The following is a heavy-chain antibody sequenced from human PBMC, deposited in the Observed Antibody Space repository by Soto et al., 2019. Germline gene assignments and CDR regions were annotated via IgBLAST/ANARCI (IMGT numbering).Heavy chain of an antibody. J-gene: IGHJ6*02. Sequence: GAPVQVSCKGSENTFSSYSISSVPQPPGQGLEWLRGIIPIFGTANYTQKFQGRVTITADKSTRTSYMELSSLRSEDTAVYYCARDRITVFGVVTPKGYYGMDVWGQGTTVTVSS. CDR1: ENTFSSYS. V-gene: IGHV1-69*06. CDR2: IIPIFGTA. D-gene: IGHD3-3*01. CDR3: ARDRITVFGVVTPKGYYGMDV.